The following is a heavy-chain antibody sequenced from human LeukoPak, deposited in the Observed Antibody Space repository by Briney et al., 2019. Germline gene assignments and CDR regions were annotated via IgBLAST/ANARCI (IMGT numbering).Heavy chain of an antibody. D-gene: IGHD2-15*01. Sequence: SETLSLTCTVSGGSISSYYWSWIRQPPGKGLEWIGYIYYSGSTNYNPSLKSRVTISVDTSKNQFSLKLSSVTAADTAVYYCARDYCSGGSCFEFDYWGQGTLVTVSS. J-gene: IGHJ4*02. V-gene: IGHV4-59*01. CDR2: IYYSGST. CDR1: GGSISSYY. CDR3: ARDYCSGGSCFEFDY.